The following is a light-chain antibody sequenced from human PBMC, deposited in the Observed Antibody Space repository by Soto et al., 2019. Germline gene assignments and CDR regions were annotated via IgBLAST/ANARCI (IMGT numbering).Light chain of an antibody. CDR2: EVS. J-gene: IGLJ1*01. Sequence: QSVLTQPPSASGSPGQSVTISCTGASSDVGGYSYVSWYQQHPGKAPKLMIYEVSKRPSGVPDRFSGSKFGNTASLTVSGLQAEDEADYYCSSYTISRTLVFGTGTKVTVL. V-gene: IGLV2-8*01. CDR3: SSYTISRTLV. CDR1: SSDVGGYSY.